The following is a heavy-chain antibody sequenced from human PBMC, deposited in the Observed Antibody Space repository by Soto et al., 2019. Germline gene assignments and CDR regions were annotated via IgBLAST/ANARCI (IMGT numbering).Heavy chain of an antibody. Sequence: GESLKISCKGSGYTFTSYWITWVRQMPGKGLEWMGRIDPSNSYTNFSPSFQGHVTISVDTSITTAYLQWSRLQASDTAMYYCARGGWPSMGIEYWGQGTIVTVSS. CDR2: IDPSNSYT. D-gene: IGHD2-15*01. J-gene: IGHJ4*02. CDR1: GYTFTSYW. V-gene: IGHV5-10-1*01. CDR3: ARGGWPSMGIEY.